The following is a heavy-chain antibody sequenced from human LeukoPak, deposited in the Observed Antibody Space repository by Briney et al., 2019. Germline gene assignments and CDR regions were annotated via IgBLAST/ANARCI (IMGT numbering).Heavy chain of an antibody. CDR1: GFTFSGYG. V-gene: IGHV3-30*18. CDR2: IPYDGSNK. Sequence: GRSLRLSCAASGFTFSGYGVHWVRQAPGKGLEWVAVIPYDGSNKYYTDSVKGRFTISRDNSKNTLYLQMSSLRPEDTAVYYCAKNRIPTAITPDSWGQGTLVTVSS. CDR3: AKNRIPTAITPDS. J-gene: IGHJ5*01. D-gene: IGHD2-2*02.